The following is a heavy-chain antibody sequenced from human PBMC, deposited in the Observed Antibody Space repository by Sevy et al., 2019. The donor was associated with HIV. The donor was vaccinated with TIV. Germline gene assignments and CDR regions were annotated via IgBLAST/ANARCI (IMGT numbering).Heavy chain of an antibody. V-gene: IGHV3-9*03. J-gene: IGHJ6*02. Sequence: SLRLSCAASGFNFDDYAMHWVRQAPGKDLEWVSGISWNSGSIGYADSVKGRFTISRDNAKKSLFLQMNSLRTEDMALYYCAKGLGLYYCYAMDVWGQGTTVTVSS. CDR2: ISWNSGSI. CDR1: GFNFDDYA. CDR3: AKGLGLYYCYAMDV.